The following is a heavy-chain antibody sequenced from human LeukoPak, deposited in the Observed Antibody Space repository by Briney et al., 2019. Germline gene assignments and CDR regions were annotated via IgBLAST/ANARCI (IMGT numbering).Heavy chain of an antibody. V-gene: IGHV1-3*01. CDR3: ARVTYYYDSSGYPFGY. CDR1: GYTFTSYA. CDR2: INAGNGNT. D-gene: IGHD3-22*01. J-gene: IGHJ4*02. Sequence: ASVKVSCKASGYTFTSYAMHWVRQAPGQRLEWMGWINAGNGNTKYSQKFQGRVTITRDTSASTAYMELSSLRSEDTAVYYCARVTYYYDSSGYPFGYWGQGTLVTVSS.